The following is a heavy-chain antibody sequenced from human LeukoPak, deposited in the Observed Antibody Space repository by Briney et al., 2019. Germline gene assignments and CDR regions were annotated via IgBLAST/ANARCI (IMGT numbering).Heavy chain of an antibody. V-gene: IGHV3-48*03. CDR1: GFTFSSYE. J-gene: IGHJ3*02. CDR3: ARDPGIYCSGGSCYLHAFDI. CDR2: ISSSGSTI. Sequence: QSGGSLSLSCASSGFTFSSYEMNWARQAPGKALEWVSYISSSGSTIYYADSVKGRFTISRDNAKNSLYLQMNSLRAEDTAVYYCARDPGIYCSGGSCYLHAFDIWGQGTMVTVSS. D-gene: IGHD2-15*01.